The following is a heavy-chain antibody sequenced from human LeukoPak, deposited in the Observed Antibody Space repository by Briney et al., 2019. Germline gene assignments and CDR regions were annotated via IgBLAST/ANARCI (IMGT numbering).Heavy chain of an antibody. J-gene: IGHJ6*03. D-gene: IGHD3-3*01. V-gene: IGHV4-34*01. CDR3: ASSDYDFWSGYYTRYYYYYMDV. Sequence: PSETLSLTCAVYGGFFSGYYWSWIRQPPGKGLEWIGEINHSGSTNYNPSLKSRVTISADTSKNQFSLKLSSVTAADTAVYYCASSDYDFWSGYYTRYYYYYMDVWGKGTTVTVSS. CDR1: GGFFSGYY. CDR2: INHSGST.